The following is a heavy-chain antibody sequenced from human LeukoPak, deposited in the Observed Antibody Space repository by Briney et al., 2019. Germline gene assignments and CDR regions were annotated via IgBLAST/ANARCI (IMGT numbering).Heavy chain of an antibody. D-gene: IGHD3-22*01. J-gene: IGHJ3*02. CDR2: IKQDGSEK. CDR1: GFTFSSYW. CDR3: ARDSSGYLDAFDI. V-gene: IGHV3-7*01. Sequence: GGSLRLSCAASGFTFSSYWMSWVRQAPGKGLEWVANIKQDGSEKYYVDSVKGRFTISRDNAKNSLHLQMNSLRAEDTAVYYCARDSSGYLDAFDIWGQGTMVTVSS.